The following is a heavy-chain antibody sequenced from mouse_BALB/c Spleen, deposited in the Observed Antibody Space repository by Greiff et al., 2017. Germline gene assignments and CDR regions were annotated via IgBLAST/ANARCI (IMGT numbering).Heavy chain of an antibody. CDR2: IDPENGNT. J-gene: IGHJ3*01. CDR3: ASSGFDY. V-gene: IGHV14-1*02. Sequence: EVKLMESGAELVRPGASVKLSCKASGFNIKDYYMHWVKQRPEQGLEWIGWIDPENGNTIYDPKFQGKASITADTSSNTAYLQLSSLTSEDTAVYYCASSGFDYWGQGTLVTVAA. CDR1: GFNIKDYY.